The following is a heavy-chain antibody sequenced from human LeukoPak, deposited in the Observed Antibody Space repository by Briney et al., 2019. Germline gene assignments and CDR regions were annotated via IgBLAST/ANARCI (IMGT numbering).Heavy chain of an antibody. CDR3: ASDGCETSGYGWENYYGGMDV. CDR2: IWYDGSNK. CDR1: GFTFSSYG. V-gene: IGHV3-33*08. D-gene: IGHD5-12*01. Sequence: GRSLRLSCAASGFTFSSYGMHWVRQAPGKGLEWVAVIWYDGSNKYYADSVKGRFTISRDNSKNTLYLQMNSLRAEDTAVYYWASDGCETSGYGWENYYGGMDVWGKGTTVTVSS. J-gene: IGHJ6*04.